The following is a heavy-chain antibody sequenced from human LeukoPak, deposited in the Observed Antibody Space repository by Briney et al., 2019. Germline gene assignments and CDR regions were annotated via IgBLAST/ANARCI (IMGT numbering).Heavy chain of an antibody. J-gene: IGHJ4*02. V-gene: IGHV1-8*01. Sequence: ASVNVSCRASGYTLTSYDIDWVRQATGQGLEWRGWMNPNSGNTGYAQKFQGRVTMTRNTSISTAYMELSNLRSEDTAVYYCARAARLYGGNPGSLGYWGQGTLVTVSS. CDR1: GYTLTSYD. CDR2: MNPNSGNT. CDR3: ARAARLYGGNPGSLGY. D-gene: IGHD4-23*01.